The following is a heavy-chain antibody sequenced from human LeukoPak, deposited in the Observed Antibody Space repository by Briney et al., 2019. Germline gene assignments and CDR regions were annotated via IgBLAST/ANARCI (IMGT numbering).Heavy chain of an antibody. CDR2: ISGSGGST. CDR1: GFTFSSYA. J-gene: IGHJ4*02. Sequence: PGGSLRLSCAASGFTFSSYAMSWVRQAPGKGLEWVSAISGSGGSTYYADSVKGRFTISRDNSKNTLYLQMNSLRAEDTAVYYCAKGSLRWLQKYYFDYWGQGTLVTVSS. D-gene: IGHD5-24*01. CDR3: AKGSLRWLQKYYFDY. V-gene: IGHV3-23*01.